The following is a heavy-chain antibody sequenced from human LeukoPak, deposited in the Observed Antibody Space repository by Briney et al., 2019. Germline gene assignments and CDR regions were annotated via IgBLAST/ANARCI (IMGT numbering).Heavy chain of an antibody. V-gene: IGHV2-5*02. J-gene: IGHJ5*02. Sequence: SGPTLVKPTQTLTLTCTFSGFSLRTRGGGVGWIRQPPGKALEWLSLIYWDDDKRYSPSLKSRLTITKDTSKNQVVLTMTNMDPVDTATYYCAHSADTAMDHGTGFDPWGQGTLVTVSS. D-gene: IGHD5-18*01. CDR2: IYWDDDK. CDR1: GFSLRTRGGG. CDR3: AHSADTAMDHGTGFDP.